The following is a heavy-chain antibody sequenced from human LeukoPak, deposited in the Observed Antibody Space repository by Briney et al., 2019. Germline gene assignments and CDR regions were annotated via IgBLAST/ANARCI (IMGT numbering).Heavy chain of an antibody. V-gene: IGHV3-30*04. CDR1: GFTFNDYT. D-gene: IGHD6-13*01. CDR3: AKAAAAPGFDF. J-gene: IGHJ4*02. CDR2: ISYDGSNK. Sequence: GGSLRLSCVASGFTFNDYTMHWVRQAPGKGLEWVAVISYDGSNKYDADSVKGRFTISRDNSKNTLYLQMNSVRAEDTALYYCAKAAAAPGFDFWGQGTLVTVSS.